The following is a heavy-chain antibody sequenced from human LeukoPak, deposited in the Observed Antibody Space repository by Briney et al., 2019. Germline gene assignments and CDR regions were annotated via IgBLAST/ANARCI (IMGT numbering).Heavy chain of an antibody. J-gene: IGHJ5*02. CDR3: ARGGDYYDSSGQAWFDP. V-gene: IGHV4-34*01. CDR1: GGSFSGYY. CDR2: INHSGST. Sequence: SETLSLTCAVYGGSFSGYYWSWIRQPPGKGLEWIGEINHSGSTNYNPSLKSRVTISVDTSKNQFSLKLSSVTAADTAVYYCARGGDYYDSSGQAWFDPWGQGTLVTVSS. D-gene: IGHD3-22*01.